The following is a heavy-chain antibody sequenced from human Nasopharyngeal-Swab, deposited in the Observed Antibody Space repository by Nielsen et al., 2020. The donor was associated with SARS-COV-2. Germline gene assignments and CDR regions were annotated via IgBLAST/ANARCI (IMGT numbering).Heavy chain of an antibody. Sequence: ASVKVSCKASGYTFTSYGISWVRQAPGQGLEWMGLINPSGGSTTYAQKFQGRLTMTRDTSTSTVYMELSSLRSEDTAVYYCARDRGGSGYFDYWGQGALVTVSS. CDR2: INPSGGST. J-gene: IGHJ4*02. CDR1: GYTFTSYG. D-gene: IGHD3-10*01. V-gene: IGHV1-46*01. CDR3: ARDRGGSGYFDY.